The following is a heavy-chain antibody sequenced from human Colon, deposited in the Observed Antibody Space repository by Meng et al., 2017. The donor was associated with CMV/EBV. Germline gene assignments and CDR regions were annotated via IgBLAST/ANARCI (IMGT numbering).Heavy chain of an antibody. CDR1: GFSLRTPEVG. J-gene: IGHJ4*02. V-gene: IGHV2-5*02. CDR3: AHGRGWLTDY. CDR2: IYWDDDN. Sequence: QIHLKESGPTLVKPTQTLTLTCTFSGFSLRTPEVGVHWIRQPPGKALEWLALIYWDDDNQFRPSLKNRITITKDTSKNQVVLTMTNMDPVDTATYYCAHGRGWLTDYWGQGTLVTVSS. D-gene: IGHD6-19*01.